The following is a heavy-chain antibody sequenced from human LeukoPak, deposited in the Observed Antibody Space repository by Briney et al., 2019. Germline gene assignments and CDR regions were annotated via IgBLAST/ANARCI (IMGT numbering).Heavy chain of an antibody. D-gene: IGHD1-7*01. CDR3: ARVMTGTLRDNWFDP. V-gene: IGHV1-8*02. CDR2: MNPNSGNT. J-gene: IGHJ5*02. CDR1: GYTFTSYD. Sequence: ASVKVSCKASGYTFTSYDINWVRQATGQGLEWMGWMNPNSGNTGYAQKLQGRVTMTTDTSTSTAYMELRSLRSDDTAVYYCARVMTGTLRDNWFDPWGQGTLVTVSS.